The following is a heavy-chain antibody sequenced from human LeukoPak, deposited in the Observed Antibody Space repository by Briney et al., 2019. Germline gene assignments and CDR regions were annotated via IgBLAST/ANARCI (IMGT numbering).Heavy chain of an antibody. J-gene: IGHJ4*02. CDR3: ARDQTSVVTSADY. CDR1: GFTFSTYA. CDR2: ISSNGGTT. V-gene: IGHV3-64*01. Sequence: GGSLRLSCAASGFTFSTYAMHWVRQAPGKGLEYVSAISSNGGTTYYANSVKGRFTISRDNSKNTLYLQMGSLRAEDMAVYYCARDQTSVVTSADYWGQGTLVTVSS. D-gene: IGHD4-23*01.